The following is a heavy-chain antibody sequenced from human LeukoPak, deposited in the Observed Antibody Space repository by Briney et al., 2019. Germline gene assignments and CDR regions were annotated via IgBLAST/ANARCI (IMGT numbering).Heavy chain of an antibody. CDR2: IYYSGST. D-gene: IGHD3-22*01. V-gene: IGHV4-30-4*01. CDR3: ARVGSGWIQDY. Sequence: SGTLSLTCTVSGGSISSGDYYWGWIRQPPGKGLEWIGYIYYSGSTYYNPSLKSRVTISVDTSKNQFSLKLSSVTAADTAVYYCARVGSGWIQDYWGQGTLVTVSS. J-gene: IGHJ4*02. CDR1: GGSISSGDYY.